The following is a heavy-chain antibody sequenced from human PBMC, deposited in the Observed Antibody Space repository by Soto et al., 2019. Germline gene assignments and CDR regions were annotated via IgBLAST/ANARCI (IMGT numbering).Heavy chain of an antibody. CDR3: ASGIEGATRSHWFDP. J-gene: IGHJ5*02. D-gene: IGHD1-26*01. V-gene: IGHV4-59*01. CDR1: GGSISSYY. CDR2: IYYSGST. Sequence: SETLSLTCTVSGGSISSYYWSWIRQPPGKGLEWIGYIYYSGSTNYNPSLKSRVTISVDTSKNQFSLKLSSVTAADTAVYYCASGIEGATRSHWFDPWGQGTLVIVSS.